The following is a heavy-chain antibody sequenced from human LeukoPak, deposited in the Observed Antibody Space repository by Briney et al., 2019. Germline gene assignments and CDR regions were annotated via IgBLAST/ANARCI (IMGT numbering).Heavy chain of an antibody. V-gene: IGHV3-21*01. CDR2: ISSSSSYI. J-gene: IGHJ6*02. CDR3: ARQHLYYYDSSGYYHPFYYYYGMDV. CDR1: GFTFSSYS. Sequence: GGSLRLSCAASGFTFSSYSMNWVRQAPGKGLEWVSSISSSSSYIYYADSVKGRFTISRDNAKNSLYLQMNSLRAEDTAVYYCARQHLYYYDSSGYYHPFYYYYGMDVWGQGTTVTVSS. D-gene: IGHD3-22*01.